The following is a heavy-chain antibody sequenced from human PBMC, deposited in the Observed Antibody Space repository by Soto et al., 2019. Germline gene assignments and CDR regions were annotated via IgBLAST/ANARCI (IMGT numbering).Heavy chain of an antibody. J-gene: IGHJ4*02. CDR3: AREVSGSYSN. CDR2: ITAYNGNT. V-gene: IGHV1-18*04. D-gene: IGHD1-26*01. CDR1: GYTFTSYG. Sequence: SVKVSCKASGYTFTSYGISWVRQAPGQGLEWMGWITAYNGNTNYAQKLQGRVTMTTDTSTKRGYMELSSLTTNDTPVYYGAREVSGSYSNWGQGTLVTVSS.